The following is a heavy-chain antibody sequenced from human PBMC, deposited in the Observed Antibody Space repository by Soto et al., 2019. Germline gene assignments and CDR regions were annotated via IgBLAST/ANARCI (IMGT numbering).Heavy chain of an antibody. J-gene: IGHJ5*01. CDR1: GFTFSSYA. V-gene: IGHV3-23*01. CDR2: ISGSGGST. D-gene: IGHD6-13*01. Sequence: EVQLLESGGGLVQPGGSLRLSCAASGFTFSSYAMSWVRQAPGKGLEWVSGISGSGGSTDYADFVKGRFTISRNNSQNTLKLKMNSLRAEESAVYYCAKGAPYGNSWLKWFESWGQGSLVTVSS. CDR3: AKGAPYGNSWLKWFES.